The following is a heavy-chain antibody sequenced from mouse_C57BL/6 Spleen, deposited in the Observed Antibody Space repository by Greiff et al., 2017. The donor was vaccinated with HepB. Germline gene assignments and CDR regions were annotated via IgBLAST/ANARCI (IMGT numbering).Heavy chain of an antibody. Sequence: QVQLQQPGAELVKPGASVKMSCKASGYTFTSYWITWVKQRPGQGLEWIGDIYPGSGSTNYNEKFKSKATLTVDTSSSTAYMQLSSLTSADSAVYYCAADIPYGYDVGYAMDYWGQGTSVTVSS. CDR1: GYTFTSYW. J-gene: IGHJ4*01. V-gene: IGHV1-55*01. CDR2: IYPGSGST. CDR3: AADIPYGYDVGYAMDY. D-gene: IGHD2-2*01.